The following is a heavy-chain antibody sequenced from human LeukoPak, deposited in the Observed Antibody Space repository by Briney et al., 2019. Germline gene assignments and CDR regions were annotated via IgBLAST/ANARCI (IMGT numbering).Heavy chain of an antibody. D-gene: IGHD4-23*01. CDR3: ARDDYGGNSGDGFDI. J-gene: IGHJ3*02. V-gene: IGHV3-30-3*01. CDR2: ISDDGINK. Sequence: GGSLRLSCAASGFTFSNYAMHWVRQAPGKGLEWVAVISDDGINKYFAGSVKGRFTISRDNSKNTVYLQMNSLRPEDTAVYYCARDDYGGNSGDGFDIWGQGTTVTVSS. CDR1: GFTFSNYA.